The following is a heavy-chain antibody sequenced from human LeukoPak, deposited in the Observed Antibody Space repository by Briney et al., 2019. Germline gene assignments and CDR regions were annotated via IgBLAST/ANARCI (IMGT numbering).Heavy chain of an antibody. D-gene: IGHD6-13*01. CDR1: GFTFSSYW. Sequence: GGSLRLSCAASGFTFSSYWMHWVRHAPGKGLVWVSRINSDGSSTSYADSVKGRFTISRDNAKNTLYLQMYSLRAEDTAVYYCARVGIAAAGSYWGQGTLVTVSS. CDR2: INSDGSST. V-gene: IGHV3-74*01. CDR3: ARVGIAAAGSY. J-gene: IGHJ4*02.